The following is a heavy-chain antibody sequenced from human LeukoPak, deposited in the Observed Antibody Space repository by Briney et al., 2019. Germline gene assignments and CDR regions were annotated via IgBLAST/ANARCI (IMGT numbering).Heavy chain of an antibody. CDR3: ARDRGDIVATIDY. V-gene: IGHV4-39*07. J-gene: IGHJ4*02. D-gene: IGHD5-12*01. CDR1: GGSISSSSYY. Sequence: SETLSLTCTVPGGSISSSSYYWGWIRQPPGKGLEWIGSIYYSGSTYYNPSLKSRVTISVDTSKNQFSLKLSSVTAADTAVYYCARDRGDIVATIDYWGQGTLVTVSS. CDR2: IYYSGST.